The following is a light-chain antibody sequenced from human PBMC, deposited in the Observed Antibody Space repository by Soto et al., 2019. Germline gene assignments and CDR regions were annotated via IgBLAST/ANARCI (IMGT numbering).Light chain of an antibody. CDR2: DND. Sequence: QAVVTQSPSVSAAPGQKVTISCSGSSSNIGNNYVFWYQQLPGTAPKLLIYDNDKRPSGIPDRFSGSKSGTSATLGITGLQTGDEADYYCATWDRSLSVGVFGGGTKVTVL. CDR3: ATWDRSLSVGV. CDR1: SSNIGNNY. J-gene: IGLJ2*01. V-gene: IGLV1-51*01.